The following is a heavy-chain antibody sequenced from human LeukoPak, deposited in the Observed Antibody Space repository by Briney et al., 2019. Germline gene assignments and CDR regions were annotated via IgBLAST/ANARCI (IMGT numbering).Heavy chain of an antibody. J-gene: IGHJ4*02. V-gene: IGHV3-30*19. D-gene: IGHD1-26*01. Sequence: GGSLRLSCAASGFILNDYGMHWVRQAPGKGLEWVAVISYDGSNKYYADSVKGRFTISRDNSKNTLYLQMNSLRAEDTAVYYCARDPLGELASFFDYWGQGTLVTVSS. CDR2: ISYDGSNK. CDR3: ARDPLGELASFFDY. CDR1: GFILNDYG.